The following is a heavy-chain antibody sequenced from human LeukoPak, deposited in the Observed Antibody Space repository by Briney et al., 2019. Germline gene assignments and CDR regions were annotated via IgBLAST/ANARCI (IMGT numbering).Heavy chain of an antibody. J-gene: IGHJ2*01. V-gene: IGHV3-74*01. CDR1: GFTFENFW. D-gene: IGHD1-1*01. Sequence: GGSLRLSCAASGFTFENFWIHWVRQGPGKELVWVSRINGHGTTTGYAGSVKGRFTISRDNAKNTVYLQMNSLRVEDTAIYYCLKRGSDWTYWYFDLWGRGTRVTVSS. CDR2: INGHGTTT. CDR3: LKRGSDWTYWYFDL.